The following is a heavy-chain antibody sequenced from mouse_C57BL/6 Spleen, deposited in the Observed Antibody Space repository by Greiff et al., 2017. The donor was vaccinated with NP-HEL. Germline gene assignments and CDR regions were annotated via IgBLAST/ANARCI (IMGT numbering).Heavy chain of an antibody. V-gene: IGHV1-39*01. CDR1: GYSFTDYN. J-gene: IGHJ1*03. CDR2: INPNYGTT. Sequence: VQLKESGPELVKPGASVKISCKASGYSFTDYNMNWVKQSNGKSLEWIGVINPNYGTTSYNQKFKGKATLTVDQSSSTAYMQLNSLTSEDSAVYYCARKIAYYSNYVDFDVWGTGTTVTVSS. CDR3: ARKIAYYSNYVDFDV. D-gene: IGHD2-5*01.